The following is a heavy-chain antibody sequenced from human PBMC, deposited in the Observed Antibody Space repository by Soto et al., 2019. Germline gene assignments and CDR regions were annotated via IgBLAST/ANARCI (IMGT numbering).Heavy chain of an antibody. Sequence: QVQLVQSGPEVKKPGASVKVSCKASGYTFSNYGITWVRQAPGQGLEWMGWINAYNGETNYAQKLQGRVTMTTATSTSTAYMELKSLTSDYTALYYCSREGASLYYYYGLDVLGQGTTVTVSS. CDR2: INAYNGET. D-gene: IGHD3-16*01. J-gene: IGHJ6*02. CDR1: GYTFSNYG. V-gene: IGHV1-18*01. CDR3: SREGASLYYYYGLDV.